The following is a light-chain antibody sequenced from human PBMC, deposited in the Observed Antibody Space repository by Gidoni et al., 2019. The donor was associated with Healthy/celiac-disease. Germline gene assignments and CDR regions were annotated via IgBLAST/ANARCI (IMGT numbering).Light chain of an antibody. J-gene: IGKJ2*01. CDR2: GAS. V-gene: IGKV3-20*01. CDR1: QSVSSSY. Sequence: EIVLTQSPGTLSLSPGERATLSCRASQSVSSSYLAWYQQKPGQAPRLLIYGASSRATGLPDRFSGSGSVTDFTLTISRLEPEDFAVYYCQQYGSSPLYTFGQGTKLEIK. CDR3: QQYGSSPLYT.